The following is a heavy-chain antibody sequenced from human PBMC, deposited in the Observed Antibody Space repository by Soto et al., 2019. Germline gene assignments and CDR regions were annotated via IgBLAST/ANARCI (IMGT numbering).Heavy chain of an antibody. J-gene: IGHJ5*02. CDR1: DGSSCRWY. V-gene: IGHV4-59*08. D-gene: IGHD2-15*01. CDR3: ARGTPSPLIVRSSRGPWFDP. Sequence: EMRSDECSVGDGSSCRWYRCWKQQPPGKGLEWIGYMYYGGRTNYNPSLKSRVTISVDTSKMQVSLKLSSVTAADTAVYFCARGTPSPLIVRSSRGPWFDPWGQGTLVTVSS. CDR2: MYYGGRT.